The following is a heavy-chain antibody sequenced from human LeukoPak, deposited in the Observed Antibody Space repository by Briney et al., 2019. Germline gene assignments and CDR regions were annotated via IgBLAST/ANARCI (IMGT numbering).Heavy chain of an antibody. D-gene: IGHD6-19*01. Sequence: GGSLRLSCAASGFTFSSYEMNWVRQAPGKGLEWVSYISSSGSTIYYADSVKGRFTISRDNAKNSLYLQMNSLRAEDTAVYYCARDGGPQWLEQTFDYWGQGTLVTVSS. V-gene: IGHV3-48*03. CDR1: GFTFSSYE. CDR3: ARDGGPQWLEQTFDY. CDR2: ISSSGSTI. J-gene: IGHJ4*02.